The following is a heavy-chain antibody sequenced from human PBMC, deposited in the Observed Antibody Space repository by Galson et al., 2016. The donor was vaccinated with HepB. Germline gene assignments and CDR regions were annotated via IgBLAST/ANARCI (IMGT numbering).Heavy chain of an antibody. CDR3: ARGTQRSTSWSRRQVYYYGLDV. D-gene: IGHD6-13*01. J-gene: IGHJ6*02. CDR2: ISSSSGTI. CDR1: GFTFTSFS. V-gene: IGHV3-48*04. Sequence: SLRLSCAVSGFTFTSFSMNRVRQAPGKGLECISFISSSSGTIHYADSVKGRFTISRDNARNSLYLQVNSPRAEESAVYYCARGTQRSTSWSRRQVYYYGLDVWGQGTTVTVSS.